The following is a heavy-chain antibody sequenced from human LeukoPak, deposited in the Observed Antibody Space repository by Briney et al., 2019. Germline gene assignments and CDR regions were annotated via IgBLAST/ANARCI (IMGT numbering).Heavy chain of an antibody. D-gene: IGHD3-10*01. CDR1: GFTFSSYG. CDR2: ISSSSSYI. CDR3: ARDPSMVRGSAFDI. V-gene: IGHV3-21*01. Sequence: GGSLRLSCAASGFTFSSYGMSWVRQAPGKGLEWVSSISSSSSYIYYADSVKGRFTISRDNAKNSLYLQMNSLRAEDTAVYYCARDPSMVRGSAFDIWGQGTMVTVSS. J-gene: IGHJ3*02.